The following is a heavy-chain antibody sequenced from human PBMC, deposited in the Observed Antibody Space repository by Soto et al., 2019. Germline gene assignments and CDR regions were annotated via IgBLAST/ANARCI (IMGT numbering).Heavy chain of an antibody. Sequence: GGSLRLSCAASGFTFSNYAMNWVRQAPGQGLEWIASILGSSYYIHYADSVKGRFTVSRDNDKNSLFLQMDGLTVEDTAVYYCVRVEMYAGEFTPNFDRWGQGALVTVSS. J-gene: IGHJ4*02. CDR3: VRVEMYAGEFTPNFDR. CDR1: GFTFSNYA. V-gene: IGHV3-21*01. D-gene: IGHD2-8*01. CDR2: ILGSSYYI.